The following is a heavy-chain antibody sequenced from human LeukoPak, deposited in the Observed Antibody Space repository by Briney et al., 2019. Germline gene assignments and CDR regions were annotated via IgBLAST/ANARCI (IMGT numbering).Heavy chain of an antibody. CDR1: GYTFTGYY. CDR3: ARDLYGSGGGPFDY. CDR2: INPNSGGT. D-gene: IGHD3-10*01. Sequence: GASVKVSCKASGYTFTGYYMHWVRQAPGQGLEWMGWINPNSGGTNYAQKFQGRVTMTRDTSISTAYMELSRLRSDDTAVYYCARDLYGSGGGPFDYWGQGTLVTVSS. J-gene: IGHJ4*02. V-gene: IGHV1-2*02.